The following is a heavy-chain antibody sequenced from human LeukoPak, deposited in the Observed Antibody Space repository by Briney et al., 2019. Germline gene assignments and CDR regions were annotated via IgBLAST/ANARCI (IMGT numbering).Heavy chain of an antibody. V-gene: IGHV4-59*01. CDR3: ARAPVTATYYFDY. CDR1: DVSISSYY. Sequence: SETLSLTCTVSDVSISSYYWSWNRQPPGKGLEWLGYIYYSGSTNYNPSLKSRVTISVDTSKNQFSLKLSSVTAADTAVYYCARAPVTATYYFDYWGQGTLVTVSS. J-gene: IGHJ4*02. D-gene: IGHD4-17*01. CDR2: IYYSGST.